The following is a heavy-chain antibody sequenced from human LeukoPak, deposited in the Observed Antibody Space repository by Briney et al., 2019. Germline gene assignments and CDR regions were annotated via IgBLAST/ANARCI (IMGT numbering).Heavy chain of an antibody. V-gene: IGHV4-34*01. Sequence: SETLSLTCAVYGGSFSGYYWSWIRQPPGKGLEWIGEINHSGSTNYNPALKSRGTISVDTSKNQFSLKLSSVTAAEPAVYYCASAYSGSYYVSFDPWGQGTLVTVSS. CDR3: ASAYSGSYYVSFDP. CDR1: GGSFSGYY. J-gene: IGHJ5*02. CDR2: INHSGST. D-gene: IGHD1-26*01.